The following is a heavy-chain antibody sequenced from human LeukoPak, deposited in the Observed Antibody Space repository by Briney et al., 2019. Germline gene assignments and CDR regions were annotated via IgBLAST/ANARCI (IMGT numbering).Heavy chain of an antibody. J-gene: IGHJ4*02. D-gene: IGHD6-19*01. CDR1: GITFNNYA. CDR3: AKSVGWVKYYFDY. CDR2: ISGSGGVT. V-gene: IGHV3-23*01. Sequence: PGGSLRLSCAASGITFNNYAMSWVRQAPGKGLEWVSDISGSGGVTHYADSVKGRFTISRDNSKNTLYLQMNSLRAEDTAVYYCAKSVGWVKYYFDYWGQGILVTVSS.